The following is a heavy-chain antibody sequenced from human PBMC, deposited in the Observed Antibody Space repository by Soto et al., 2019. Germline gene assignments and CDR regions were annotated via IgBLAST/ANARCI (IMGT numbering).Heavy chain of an antibody. J-gene: IGHJ5*02. CDR1: GFTFSSFS. CDR3: AKDLGVAARVPSNWFDP. CDR2: ISGSGGRT. D-gene: IGHD6-13*01. V-gene: IGHV3-23*01. Sequence: RRSLSLSCPASGFTFSSFSMSWDRPAQGKWLEWVSGISGSGGRTYYADSVKGRFTISRDNSKNTLYLQMNSLRAEDTAVYYCAKDLGVAARVPSNWFDPWGQGTLVTVSS.